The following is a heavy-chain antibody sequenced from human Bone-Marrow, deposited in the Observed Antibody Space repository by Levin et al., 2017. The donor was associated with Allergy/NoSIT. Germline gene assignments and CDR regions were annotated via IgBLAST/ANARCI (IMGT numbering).Heavy chain of an antibody. CDR1: GGSVGSGSYY. CDR2: INYSGST. J-gene: IGHJ4*02. Sequence: SQTLSLTCTVSGGSVGSGSYYWNWIRQFPGKELQWIGYINYSGSTIYNPSLNSRVNISFDTSKSQFFLRLHSVTAADTAIYYCASHHCATAACSVLLFDFWGQGSLVTVSS. D-gene: IGHD2-15*01. CDR3: ASHHCATAACSVLLFDF. V-gene: IGHV4-61*01.